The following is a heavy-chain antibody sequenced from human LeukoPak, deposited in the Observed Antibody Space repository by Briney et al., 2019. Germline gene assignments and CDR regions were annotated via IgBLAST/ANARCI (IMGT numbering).Heavy chain of an antibody. D-gene: IGHD2-2*01. J-gene: IGHJ4*02. CDR2: ISGSGGST. Sequence: GGSLRLSCAASGFTFSSYAMSWVRQAPGKGLEWVSAISGSGGSTYYADSVKGRFSISRDNSKNTLCLQLNSLRAEDTAVYHCAKEKAGYCSSTSCFHGYDYWGQGTLVTVSS. CDR3: AKEKAGYCSSTSCFHGYDY. V-gene: IGHV3-23*01. CDR1: GFTFSSYA.